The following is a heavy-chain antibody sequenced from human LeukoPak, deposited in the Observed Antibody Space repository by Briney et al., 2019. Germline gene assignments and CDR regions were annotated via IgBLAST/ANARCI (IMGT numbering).Heavy chain of an antibody. CDR1: GFTFGEYA. J-gene: IGHJ4*02. CDR2: IRSKAYGGTT. V-gene: IGHV3-49*04. Sequence: PGGSLRLSCTAAGFTFGEYAMSWARQAPGKGLEWVGFIRSKAYGGTTEYAASVKGRFTISRDDSKSIAYLQMNSLKTEDTAVYYCTRDRRRYFDYWGQGVLVSVSS. CDR3: TRDRRRYFDY.